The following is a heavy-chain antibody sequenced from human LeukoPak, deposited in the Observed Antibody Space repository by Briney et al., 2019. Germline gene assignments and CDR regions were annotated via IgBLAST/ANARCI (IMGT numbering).Heavy chain of an antibody. CDR1: GSTFSSYG. CDR3: ARVRCSGGSCYLLDY. CDR2: IRYDGSNK. D-gene: IGHD2-15*01. V-gene: IGHV3-30*02. J-gene: IGHJ4*02. Sequence: GGPSSPSCAASGSTFSSYGRYWVRQAPGRGLGWGAFIRYDGSNKYYADSVKGRFTISRDNSKNTLYLQMNSLRAEDTAVYYCARVRCSGGSCYLLDYWGQGTLVTVSS.